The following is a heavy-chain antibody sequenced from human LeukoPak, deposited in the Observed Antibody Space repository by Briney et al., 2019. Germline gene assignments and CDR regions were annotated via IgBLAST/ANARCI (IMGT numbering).Heavy chain of an antibody. J-gene: IGHJ4*02. Sequence: SVKVSCKASGGTFSSYAISWVRQAPGQGFEWMGGIIPIFGTANYAQKFQGRVTITADESTSTAYMELSSLRSEDTAVYYCARAHPTYYYDSSGYYLDYWGQGTLVTVSS. CDR2: IIPIFGTA. V-gene: IGHV1-69*01. D-gene: IGHD3-22*01. CDR1: GGTFSSYA. CDR3: ARAHPTYYYDSSGYYLDY.